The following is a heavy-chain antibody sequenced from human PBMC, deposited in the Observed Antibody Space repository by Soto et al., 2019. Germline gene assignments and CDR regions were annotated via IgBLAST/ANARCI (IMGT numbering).Heavy chain of an antibody. CDR2: IYYSGST. CDR3: ARERRLLTHYYYYYYMDV. CDR1: GVSISSYY. Sequence: SETLSLSCTVSGVSISSYYWSWIRQPPGKGLEWIGYIYYSGSTNYNPSLKSRVTISVDTSKNQFSLKLSSVTAADTAVYYCARERRLLTHYYYYYYMDVWGKGTTVTVSS. V-gene: IGHV4-59*01. J-gene: IGHJ6*03. D-gene: IGHD3-3*01.